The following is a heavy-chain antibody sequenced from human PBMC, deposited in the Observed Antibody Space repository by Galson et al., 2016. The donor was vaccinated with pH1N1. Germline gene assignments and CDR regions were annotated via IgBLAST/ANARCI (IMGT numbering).Heavy chain of an antibody. CDR3: ARRRSLARNYFGSGSYAARAYDI. D-gene: IGHD3-10*01. J-gene: IGHJ3*02. V-gene: IGHV5-51*03. CDR1: GYSFSSYW. CDR2: IYPGDSDT. Sequence: QSGAEVKKPGDSLKIYCKGSGYSFSSYWIGWVRQMPGKGLEWMGIIYPGDSDTRYSPSFQGQVTMSADKSTSAAYLQWSSLKASGSAMYYCARRRSLARNYFGSGSYAARAYDIWGQGTMVTVSS.